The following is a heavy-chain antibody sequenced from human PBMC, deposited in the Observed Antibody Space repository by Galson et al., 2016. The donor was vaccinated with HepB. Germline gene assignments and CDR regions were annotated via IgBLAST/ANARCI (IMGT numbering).Heavy chain of an antibody. CDR3: ARVRGRRGPAALDY. CDR1: GFTFNTYN. V-gene: IGHV3-21*01. J-gene: IGHJ4*02. CDR2: ISPRSNSI. Sequence: ADAGFTFNTYNMNWVRQTPAKGLEWVSSISPRSNSIYYATSVKGRFTISRDNAKNSLYLQMTGLGVDDTAVYYCARVRGRRGPAALDYWGQGTVVTVSS. D-gene: IGHD2-2*01.